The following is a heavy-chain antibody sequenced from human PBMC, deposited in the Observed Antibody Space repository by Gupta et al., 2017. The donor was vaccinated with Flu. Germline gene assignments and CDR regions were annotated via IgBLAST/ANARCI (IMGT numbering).Heavy chain of an antibody. Sequence: GRQAPGKGLEWVSAIEGGGGGTYYADSVKGRFTISRDNSKDTLYLQMNSLRAEDTALYYCAKGVPRNRETDYWGQGTLVTVSS. D-gene: IGHD3-10*01. CDR2: IEGGGGGT. CDR3: AKGVPRNRETDY. J-gene: IGHJ4*02. V-gene: IGHV3-23*01.